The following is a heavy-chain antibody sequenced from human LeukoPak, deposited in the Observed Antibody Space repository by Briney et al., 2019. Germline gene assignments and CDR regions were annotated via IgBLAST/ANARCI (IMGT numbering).Heavy chain of an antibody. V-gene: IGHV4-59*08. J-gene: IGHJ4*02. D-gene: IGHD2-15*01. CDR2: IYYSGST. Sequence: SETLSLTCTVSGGSISSYYWSWIRQPPGKGLEWIGYIYYSGSTNYNPSLKSRVTISVDTSKNQFSLKLSSVTAADTAVYYCARLPIGYCRGGSCYDTANFDYWGQGTLVTVSS. CDR1: GGSISSYY. CDR3: ARLPIGYCRGGSCYDTANFDY.